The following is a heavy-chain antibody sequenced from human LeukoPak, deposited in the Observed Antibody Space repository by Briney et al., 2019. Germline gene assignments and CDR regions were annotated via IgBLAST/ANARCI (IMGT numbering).Heavy chain of an antibody. J-gene: IGHJ4*02. CDR2: IYSGDTT. CDR1: GFTVSSNY. Sequence: GGSLRLSCVASGFTVSSNYMSWVRQAPGTGLEWVSIIYSGDTTYYADSVRGRFTISRDNSKNTLYLQMNSLRAEDTAVYYCARASRGGYYVDFWGQGTLVTVSS. D-gene: IGHD3-16*01. V-gene: IGHV3-53*01. CDR3: ARASRGGYYVDF.